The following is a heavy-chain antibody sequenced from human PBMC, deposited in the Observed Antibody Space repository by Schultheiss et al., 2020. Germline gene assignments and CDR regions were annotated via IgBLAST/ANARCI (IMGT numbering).Heavy chain of an antibody. CDR1: GYSFTSYW. D-gene: IGHD6-19*01. Sequence: GESLKISCKGSGYSFTSYWIGWVRQMPGKGLEWVSAISGSGGSTYYADSVKGRFTISRDNSKNSLYLQMNSLRDEDTAVYYCAGWVGIWGQGTMVTVSS. J-gene: IGHJ3*02. CDR2: ISGSGGST. V-gene: IGHV3-23*01. CDR3: AGWVGI.